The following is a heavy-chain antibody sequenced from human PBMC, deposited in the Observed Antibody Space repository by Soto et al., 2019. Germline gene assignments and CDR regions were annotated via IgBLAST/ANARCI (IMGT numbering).Heavy chain of an antibody. D-gene: IGHD4-17*01. J-gene: IGHJ4*02. CDR1: GGSISSGGYY. Sequence: TSETLSLTCTVSGGSISSGGYYWGWIRQPPGKGLEWIGSIYYSGSTYYNPSLKSRVTISVDTSKNQFSLKLSSVTAADTAVYYCARTRSDYGDYISPAHDYWGQGTLVTVSS. V-gene: IGHV4-39*01. CDR3: ARTRSDYGDYISPAHDY. CDR2: IYYSGST.